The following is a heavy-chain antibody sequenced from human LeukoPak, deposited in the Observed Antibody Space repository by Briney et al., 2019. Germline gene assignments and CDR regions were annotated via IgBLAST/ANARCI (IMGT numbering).Heavy chain of an antibody. V-gene: IGHV3-7*01. CDR2: IKQDEGEK. D-gene: IGHD2-2*02. Sequence: GGSLRLSCAASGFTFSSNWMNWLRQAPGKGLEWVANIKQDEGEKYYVDSVKGRFTISRDNAKNSLYLQMNSLRAEDTAMYYCAALYQDYWGQGTLVTVSS. CDR1: GFTFSSNW. J-gene: IGHJ4*02. CDR3: AALYQDY.